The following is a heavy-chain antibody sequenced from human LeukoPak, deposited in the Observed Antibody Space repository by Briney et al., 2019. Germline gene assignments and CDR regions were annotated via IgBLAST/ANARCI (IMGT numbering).Heavy chain of an antibody. CDR3: ARRPGNWFDP. Sequence: PSETLSLTCTVSSGSLSSSSYYWGWIRQPPGKGLGWVGSIYYSGSTYYNPSLTSRVTISVDTSKNQFSLKLSSVTAADTAVYYCARRPGNWFDPWGQGTLVTVSS. CDR2: IYYSGST. CDR1: SGSLSSSSYY. V-gene: IGHV4-39*01. J-gene: IGHJ5*02.